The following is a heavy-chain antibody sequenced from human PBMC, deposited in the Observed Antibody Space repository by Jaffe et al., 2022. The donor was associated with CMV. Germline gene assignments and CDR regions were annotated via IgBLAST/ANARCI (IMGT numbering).Heavy chain of an antibody. D-gene: IGHD2-15*01. CDR3: ARGDCSSGSCYWWYYMDV. CDR1: GGSIDTYY. Sequence: QVELQESGPGLVKPSETLSLTCNISGGSIDTYYWSWVRQPPGKGLEWIGYVYNSGSTNYNPSLKGRVTISIDTSKNQFSLRLSSVAAADTAMYYCARGDCSSGSCYWWYYMDVWGKGTAVTVSS. J-gene: IGHJ6*03. CDR2: VYNSGST. V-gene: IGHV4-59*08.